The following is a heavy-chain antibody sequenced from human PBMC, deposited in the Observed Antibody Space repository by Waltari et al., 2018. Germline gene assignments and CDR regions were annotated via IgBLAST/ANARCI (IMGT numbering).Heavy chain of an antibody. CDR1: GFTFSPHN. V-gene: IGHV3-23*04. D-gene: IGHD5-12*01. CDR2: NDVSTGAS. CDR3: AKGGIEARLTDY. Sequence: EVHLVESGGGLVQPGGSLRLSCAAPGFTFSPHNMGWLRQAPGKGLEWVSINDVSTGASHYADSVKGRFSISRDNPKNTLYLQMNSLRAEDTAVYYCAKGGIEARLTDYWGQGTLVTVSS. J-gene: IGHJ4*02.